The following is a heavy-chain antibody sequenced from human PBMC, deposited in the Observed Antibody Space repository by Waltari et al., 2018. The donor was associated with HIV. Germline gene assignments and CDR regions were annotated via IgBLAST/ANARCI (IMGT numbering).Heavy chain of an antibody. J-gene: IGHJ4*02. CDR1: GGSISSGDYS. V-gene: IGHV4-30-4*01. D-gene: IGHD3-22*01. CDR2: IYYSGST. Sequence: QVQMQESGPGLVKPSPTLSLPCPVSGGSISSGDYSCSWSPRPPGKGPEWIGYIYYSGSTYYNPSLKSRVTISVDTSKNQFSLKLSSVTAADTAVYYCARVRGPYDSSGYFQYYFDYWGQGTLVTVSS. CDR3: ARVRGPYDSSGYFQYYFDY.